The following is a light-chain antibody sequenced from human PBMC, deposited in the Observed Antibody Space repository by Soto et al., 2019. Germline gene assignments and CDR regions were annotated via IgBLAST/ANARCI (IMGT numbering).Light chain of an antibody. CDR1: SSDVGAYNY. Sequence: QSVLTQPASVSGSPGQSITISCTGTSSDVGAYNYVSWYQQHPGKAPKRLIYDVNNWPSGVSNRFSGSKSGNTASLAISGLQTEDEADYYCSSYTTSATYVFGTGTKLTVL. J-gene: IGLJ1*01. V-gene: IGLV2-14*01. CDR2: DVN. CDR3: SSYTTSATYV.